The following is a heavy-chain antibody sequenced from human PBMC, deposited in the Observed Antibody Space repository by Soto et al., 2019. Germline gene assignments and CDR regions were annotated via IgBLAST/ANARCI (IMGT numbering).Heavy chain of an antibody. CDR2: ISGSGGST. CDR1: GFNFSANY. CDR3: AKDLYYGSGTTLDWFDP. J-gene: IGHJ5*02. V-gene: IGHV3-23*01. D-gene: IGHD3-10*01. Sequence: PGGSLRLSCAASGFNFSANYMSRVRQAPGRGLEWVSAISGSGGSTYYADSVKGRFTISRDNSKNTLYLQMNSLRAEDTAVYYCAKDLYYGSGTTLDWFDPWGQGTLVTVSS.